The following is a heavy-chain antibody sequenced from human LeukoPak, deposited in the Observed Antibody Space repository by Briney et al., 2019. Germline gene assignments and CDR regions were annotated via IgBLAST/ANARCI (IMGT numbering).Heavy chain of an antibody. CDR2: ISGSGGST. D-gene: IGHD5-12*01. CDR3: AKWRMDRGYSGYGVDY. CDR1: GFTFSSYA. Sequence: PGGSLRLSCAASGFTFSSYAMNWVRQAPGKGLEWVSAISGSGGSTYYADSVKGRFTISRDNSKNTLYLQMYSLRAEDTAVYYCAKWRMDRGYSGYGVDYWGQGTLVTVSS. V-gene: IGHV3-23*01. J-gene: IGHJ4*02.